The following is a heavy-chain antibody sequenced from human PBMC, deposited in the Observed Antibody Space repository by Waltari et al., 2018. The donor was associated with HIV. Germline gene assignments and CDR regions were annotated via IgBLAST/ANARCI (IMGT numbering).Heavy chain of an antibody. Sequence: QVQLQESGPGLVKPSETLSLTCTVSDGSVSSGSHYWSWIRQPPGKGMEWIGYIYYSGRTNYNPSLKSRVTRAVETSKNQFSLKLSSVTAADTAVYYCARKYDSDAFDIWGQGTMVTVSS. D-gene: IGHD3-16*01. J-gene: IGHJ3*02. CDR2: IYYSGRT. CDR3: ARKYDSDAFDI. V-gene: IGHV4-61*01. CDR1: DGSVSSGSHY.